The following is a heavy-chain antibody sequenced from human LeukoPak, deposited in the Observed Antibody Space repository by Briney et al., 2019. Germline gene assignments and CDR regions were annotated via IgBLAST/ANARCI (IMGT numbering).Heavy chain of an antibody. CDR2: TSNDGSSK. J-gene: IGHJ4*02. CDR1: GFTVSSNY. V-gene: IGHV3-30-3*01. Sequence: PGGSLRLSCAASGFTVSSNYLAWVRQAPGKGLEWVALTSNDGSSKYYTDSVKGRFTISRDNSKNTLYLQMNSLRAEDTAVYYCAREGGDLRWKNRFDFWGQGTLVTVSS. D-gene: IGHD4-23*01. CDR3: AREGGDLRWKNRFDF.